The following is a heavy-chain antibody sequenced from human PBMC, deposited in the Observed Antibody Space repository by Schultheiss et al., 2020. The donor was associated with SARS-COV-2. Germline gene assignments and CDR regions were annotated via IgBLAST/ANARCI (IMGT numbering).Heavy chain of an antibody. D-gene: IGHD3-10*01. CDR3: ARVSTMVRGVTQDDY. Sequence: SETLSLTCTVSGGSISSYYWSWIRQPPGKGLECIGYIYYSGSTNYNPSLKSRVTISVDTSKNQFSLKLSSVTAADTAVYYCARVSTMVRGVTQDDYWGQGTLVTVSS. V-gene: IGHV4-59*01. J-gene: IGHJ4*02. CDR2: IYYSGST. CDR1: GGSISSYY.